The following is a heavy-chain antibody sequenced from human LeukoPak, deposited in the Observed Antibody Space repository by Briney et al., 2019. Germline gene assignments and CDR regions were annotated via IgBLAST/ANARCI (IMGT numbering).Heavy chain of an antibody. CDR1: GGSISSSSYY. D-gene: IGHD6-13*01. CDR2: IYYSGST. CDR3: ARPHQTGYSSSWSGEYYFDY. Sequence: PSETLSLTCTVSGGSISSSSYYWGWIRQPPGKGLEWIGSIYYSGSTYYNPSLKSRVTISVDTSKNQFSLKLSSVTAADTAVYYCARPHQTGYSSSWSGEYYFDYWGRGTLVTASS. J-gene: IGHJ4*02. V-gene: IGHV4-39*01.